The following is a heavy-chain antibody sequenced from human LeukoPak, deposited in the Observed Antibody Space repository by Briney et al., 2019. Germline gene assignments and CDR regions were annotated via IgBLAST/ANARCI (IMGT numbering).Heavy chain of an antibody. J-gene: IGHJ4*02. V-gene: IGHV1-46*01. CDR2: INPSGGST. Sequence: GASVKVSCKASGYTFTSNYIHWVRQAPGQGPEWMGIINPSGGSTSYAQKFQGRVTMTRDTSTSTVYMELSSLRSEDTAVYYCIRSYGSGSHQWTLDYWGQGTLVTVSS. CDR1: GYTFTSNY. CDR3: IRSYGSGSHQWTLDY. D-gene: IGHD3-10*01.